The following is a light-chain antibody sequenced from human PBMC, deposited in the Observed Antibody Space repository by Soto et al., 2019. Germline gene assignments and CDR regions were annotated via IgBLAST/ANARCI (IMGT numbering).Light chain of an antibody. J-gene: IGLJ2*01. CDR2: NNN. Sequence: QSVLTQPPSASGTPGQRVTIPCSGSSSNIASNTVNWYQQLPGTAPKLLIYNNNHRPSGVLDRFSGSKSGTSASLAISGLQSEDEADYYCAAWDDSLNGPLFGGGPKLTVL. CDR1: SSNIASNT. V-gene: IGLV1-44*01. CDR3: AAWDDSLNGPL.